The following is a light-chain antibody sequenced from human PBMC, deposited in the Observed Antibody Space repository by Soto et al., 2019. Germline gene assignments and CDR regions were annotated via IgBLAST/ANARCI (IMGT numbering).Light chain of an antibody. Sequence: DIVMTQSPDSLAVSLGERATINCKSSQSVLFSSNNKNYLAWYQQKPGQPPKLLIYWASTRQSGVPNRFSGTGSGTDFPPTISSLQAEDVAVYYCQQSYSTPITFGQGTRLEIK. V-gene: IGKV4-1*01. CDR2: WAS. J-gene: IGKJ5*01. CDR1: QSVLFSSNNKNY. CDR3: QQSYSTPIT.